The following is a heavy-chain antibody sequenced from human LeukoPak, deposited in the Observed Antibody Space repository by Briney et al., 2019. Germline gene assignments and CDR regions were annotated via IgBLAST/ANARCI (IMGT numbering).Heavy chain of an antibody. J-gene: IGHJ4*02. Sequence: GGSLRLSCAASGFTFSSYSMNWVRQAPGKGLEWVSSISSSSSYTYYADSVKGRFTISRDNAKNSLYLQMNSLRAEDTAVYYCARDDYGDYEDYFDYWGQGTLVTVSS. CDR2: ISSSSSYT. D-gene: IGHD4-17*01. CDR1: GFTFSSYS. V-gene: IGHV3-21*01. CDR3: ARDDYGDYEDYFDY.